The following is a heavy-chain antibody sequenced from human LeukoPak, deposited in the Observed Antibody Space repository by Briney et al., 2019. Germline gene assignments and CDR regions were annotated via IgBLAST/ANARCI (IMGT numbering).Heavy chain of an antibody. CDR3: ARGYYYDSSGYSPHFDY. CDR1: GYSFTSYW. CDR2: IYPGDSDT. J-gene: IGHJ4*02. Sequence: GESLKISCKGSGYSFTSYWIGWVRQMPGKGLEWMGIIYPGDSDTRYSPSFQGQVTISADKSISTAYLRWSSLKASDTAMYYCARGYYYDSSGYSPHFDYWGQGTLVTVSS. D-gene: IGHD3-22*01. V-gene: IGHV5-51*01.